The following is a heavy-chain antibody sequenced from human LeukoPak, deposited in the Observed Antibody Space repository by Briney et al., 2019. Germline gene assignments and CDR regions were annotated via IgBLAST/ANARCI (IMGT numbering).Heavy chain of an antibody. J-gene: IGHJ4*02. Sequence: GGSLRLSCAASGFTFSSYEMNWVRQAPGKGLEWVSVIYSGGSTYYADSVKGRFTVSRDNSKNTLYLQMNSLRAEDTAMYYCARESGYAVGDYWGQGTLVTVSS. CDR1: GFTFSSYE. CDR3: ARESGYAVGDY. CDR2: IYSGGST. D-gene: IGHD5-12*01. V-gene: IGHV3-53*01.